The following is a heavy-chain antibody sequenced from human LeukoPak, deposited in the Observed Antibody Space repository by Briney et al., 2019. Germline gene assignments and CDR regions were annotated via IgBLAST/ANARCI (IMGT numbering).Heavy chain of an antibody. CDR1: GFTFSSYS. V-gene: IGHV3-21*04. J-gene: IGHJ3*01. D-gene: IGHD4-17*01. Sequence: PGGSLRLSCAASGFTFSSYSMDWVRQAPGKGLEWVSSISSSSSYIYYADSVKGRFTISRDNSKNTLYLQMNSLRAEDTAVYYCAFRGKVTVTTKGAFDFWGQGTMVTAS. CDR2: ISSSSSYI. CDR3: AFRGKVTVTTKGAFDF.